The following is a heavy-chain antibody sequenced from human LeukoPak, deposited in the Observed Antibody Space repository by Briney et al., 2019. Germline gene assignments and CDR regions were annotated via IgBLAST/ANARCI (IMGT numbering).Heavy chain of an antibody. CDR3: ARGGYYDSSGYYRTRTFDY. J-gene: IGHJ4*02. V-gene: IGHV4-59*12. D-gene: IGHD3-22*01. Sequence: PSETLSLTCTVSGGSISSYYWSWIRQPPGKGLEWIGYIYYSGSTNYNPSLKSRVTISVDTSKNQFSLKLSSVTAADTAVYYCARGGYYDSSGYYRTRTFDYWGQGTLVTVSS. CDR1: GGSISSYY. CDR2: IYYSGST.